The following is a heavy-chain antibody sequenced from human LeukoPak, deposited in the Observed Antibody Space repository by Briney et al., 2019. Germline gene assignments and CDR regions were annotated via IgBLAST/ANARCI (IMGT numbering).Heavy chain of an antibody. CDR3: ARDSKELLRYFDWSHQSDAFDI. V-gene: IGHV1-18*01. J-gene: IGHJ3*02. CDR1: GYTFTSYG. D-gene: IGHD3-9*01. Sequence: ASVKVSCKASGYTFTSYGINWVRQAPGQGPEWLGRISPHNRNTHSAQKFQGRVTMTTDISTITAYMELRSLRSDDTAVYYCARDSKELLRYFDWSHQSDAFDIWGQGTMVTVSS. CDR2: ISPHNRNT.